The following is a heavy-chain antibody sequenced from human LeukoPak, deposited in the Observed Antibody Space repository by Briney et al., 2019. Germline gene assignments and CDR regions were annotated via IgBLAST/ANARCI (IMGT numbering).Heavy chain of an antibody. V-gene: IGHV1-46*01. CDR2: INPSGGST. CDR1: GYTFTNYY. J-gene: IGHJ3*02. D-gene: IGHD6-13*01. CDR3: AREAEGIAATGAFDI. Sequence: ASVRVSCKASGYTFTNYYMHWVRQAPGQGLEWMGIINPSGGSTSYAQKFQGRVTMTRDMSTSTVYMELSSLRSEDTAVYYCAREAEGIAATGAFDIWGQGTMVTVSS.